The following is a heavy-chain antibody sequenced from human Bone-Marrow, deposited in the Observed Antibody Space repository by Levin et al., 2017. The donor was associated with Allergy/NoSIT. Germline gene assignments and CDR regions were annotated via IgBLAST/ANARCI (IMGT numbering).Heavy chain of an antibody. CDR2: IRDRNNAYVP. Sequence: GGSLRLSCAASGFKFSGSAMHWVRQASGKGLEWIARIRDRNNAYVPTYAASVKGRFTISRDDSRNTAYLQMDSLKTEDSAVYYCASTTLTQYYYYFALDVWGQGTTVTVSS. D-gene: IGHD1-14*01. J-gene: IGHJ6*02. V-gene: IGHV3-73*01. CDR3: ASTTLTQYYYYFALDV. CDR1: GFKFSGSA.